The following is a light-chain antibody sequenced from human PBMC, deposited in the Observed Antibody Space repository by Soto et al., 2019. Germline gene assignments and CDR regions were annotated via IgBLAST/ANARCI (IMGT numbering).Light chain of an antibody. V-gene: IGLV2-23*02. CDR1: SRDVGNYNL. J-gene: IGLJ3*02. CDR2: EVT. CDR3: CSYAGSSTPLV. Sequence: QSALTQPASVSGSRGQSITISCTGTSRDVGNYNLVSWYQKHPGKAPKLLIYEVTQRPSGVTNRFSGSKSGNTASLTISGLQAEDEAEYYCCSYAGSSTPLVFGGGTQLTVL.